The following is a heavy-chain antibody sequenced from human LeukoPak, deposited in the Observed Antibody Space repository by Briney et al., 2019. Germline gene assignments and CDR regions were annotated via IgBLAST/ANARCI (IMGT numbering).Heavy chain of an antibody. CDR2: ISEDGRNK. Sequence: GGSLRLSCAASGFTFSSYGMHWVRQAPGKGLEWGAVISEDGRNKYYADSVRGRFTISRDNSMDTLYLQMNSLRDEDTAIYFCAKAFVLMRGTPENWFDPWGQGTLVTVSS. V-gene: IGHV3-30*18. J-gene: IGHJ5*02. D-gene: IGHD1-14*01. CDR3: AKAFVLMRGTPENWFDP. CDR1: GFTFSSYG.